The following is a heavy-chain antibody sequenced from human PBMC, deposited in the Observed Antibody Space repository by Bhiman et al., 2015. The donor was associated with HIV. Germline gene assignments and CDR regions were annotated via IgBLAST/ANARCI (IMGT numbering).Heavy chain of an antibody. CDR2: ISYDGNNK. J-gene: IGHJ3*02. V-gene: IGHV3-30*03. D-gene: IGHD3-22*01. Sequence: QVQLVESGGGVVQPGRSLRLSCAASGFTFTSFGMHWVRQAPGKGLEWVAVISYDGNNKYYADSVKGRFTISRENSKNTLYLQMNSLRAEDTAVYHCARVGYECSGFYCDSHAFDIWAKGQGSSSLQ. CDR1: GFTFTSFG. CDR3: ARVGYECSGFYCDSHAFDI.